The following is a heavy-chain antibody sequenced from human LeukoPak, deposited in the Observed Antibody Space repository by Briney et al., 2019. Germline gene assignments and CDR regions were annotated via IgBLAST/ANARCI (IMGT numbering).Heavy chain of an antibody. Sequence: SETLSLTCNVSGYSIGSGYFWGWIRQPPGKGLEWIGGVYSSGSTYYNPSHESRLTISLKTSKNQFSLKLRSVTAADTAVYYCARRPDWGYDHYMDVWGKGTTVTVSS. V-gene: IGHV4-38-2*02. CDR3: ARRPDWGYDHYMDV. D-gene: IGHD3-16*01. CDR2: VYSSGST. J-gene: IGHJ6*03. CDR1: GYSIGSGYF.